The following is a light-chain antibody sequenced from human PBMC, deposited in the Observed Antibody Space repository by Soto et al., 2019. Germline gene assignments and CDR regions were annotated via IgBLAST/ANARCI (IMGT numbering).Light chain of an antibody. CDR3: GSYTGSIYV. CDR1: SSDVGGYKF. V-gene: IGLV2-14*01. CDR2: EVS. J-gene: IGLJ1*01. Sequence: QSALTQPASVSGSPGQSITISCTGTSSDVGGYKFVSWYQQHPGKAPKLMIYEVSNRPSGVSSLFSGSKSGNTASLTISGLQAEDEADYYCGSYTGSIYVFGPGTKVTVL.